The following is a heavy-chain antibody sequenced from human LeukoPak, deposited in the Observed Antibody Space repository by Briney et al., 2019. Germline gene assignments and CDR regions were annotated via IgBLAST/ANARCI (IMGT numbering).Heavy chain of an antibody. Sequence: PGGSLRLSCAASGFTFSGSAMHWVRQASGKGLEWVGRIRSKANSYATAYAASVKGRFTISRDDSKNTAYLQMNSLKTEDTAVYYCTRGAAAGTPYYYYYYYMDVWGKGTTVTVP. CDR1: GFTFSGSA. J-gene: IGHJ6*03. V-gene: IGHV3-73*01. CDR2: IRSKANSYAT. D-gene: IGHD6-13*01. CDR3: TRGAAAGTPYYYYYYYMDV.